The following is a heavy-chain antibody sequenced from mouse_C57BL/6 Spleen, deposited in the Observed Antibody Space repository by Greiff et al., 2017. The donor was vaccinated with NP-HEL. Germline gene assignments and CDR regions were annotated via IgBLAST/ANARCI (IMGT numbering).Heavy chain of an antibody. CDR1: GYTFTSYW. Sequence: VQLQQPGAELVKPGASVKMSCKASGYTFTSYWITWVKQRPGQGLEWIGEIDPSDSYTNYNQKFKGKSTLTVDKSSSTAYMQLSSLTSEDSAVYYCARGETTVVGYFDYWGQGTTLTVSS. D-gene: IGHD1-1*01. V-gene: IGHV1-69*01. J-gene: IGHJ2*01. CDR3: ARGETTVVGYFDY. CDR2: IDPSDSYT.